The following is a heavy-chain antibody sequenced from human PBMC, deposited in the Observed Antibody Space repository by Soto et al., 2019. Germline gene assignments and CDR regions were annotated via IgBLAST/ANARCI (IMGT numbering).Heavy chain of an antibody. Sequence: QVQLVQSGAEVKKPGSSVKVSCKASGGTFSSYAISWVRQAPGQGLEWMGGIIPIFGTANYAQKFQGRVTITADKSTSTAYMELSSLRSEDTAVYYCARAAYGSGSYYSRRYYGMDVWGQGTTVIVSS. D-gene: IGHD3-10*01. CDR2: IIPIFGTA. CDR1: GGTFSSYA. CDR3: ARAAYGSGSYYSRRYYGMDV. J-gene: IGHJ6*02. V-gene: IGHV1-69*06.